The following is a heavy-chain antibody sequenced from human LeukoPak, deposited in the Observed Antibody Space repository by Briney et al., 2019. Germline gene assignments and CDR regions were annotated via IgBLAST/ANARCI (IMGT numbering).Heavy chain of an antibody. J-gene: IGHJ4*02. Sequence: SETLSLTYTVSGASITDYYWSWIRQPPAKGLEWIGYIYYSGSPNYNPSLKSRVTLSLDTSQNQFSLKLTSVTAADTAVYYCAYGGDAYKTGYWGQGTLVTVSS. CDR2: IYYSGSP. CDR1: GASITDYY. V-gene: IGHV4-59*01. CDR3: AYGGDAYKTGY. D-gene: IGHD5-24*01.